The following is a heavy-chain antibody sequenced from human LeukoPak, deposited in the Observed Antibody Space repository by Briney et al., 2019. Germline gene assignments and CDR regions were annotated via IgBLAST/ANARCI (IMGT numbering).Heavy chain of an antibody. D-gene: IGHD3-10*01. CDR3: ARGPTYGSRSDYFDY. Sequence: GGSLRLSCAASDFTFSSYGMHWVRQAPGKGLECVAFISHDGTVEKFADSVKGRFTISRDNAKNSLSLHMNSLRVEDTAVYYCARGPTYGSRSDYFDYWGQGTLVTVSS. J-gene: IGHJ4*02. V-gene: IGHV3-30*02. CDR2: ISHDGTVE. CDR1: DFTFSSYG.